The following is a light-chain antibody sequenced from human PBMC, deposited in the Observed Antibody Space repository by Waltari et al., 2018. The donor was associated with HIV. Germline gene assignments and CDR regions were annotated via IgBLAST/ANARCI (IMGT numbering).Light chain of an antibody. J-gene: IGLJ2*01. CDR1: SGSIASNY. CDR2: EDR. Sequence: NFMLTPPHSVSESPGKTVTISCTGSSGSIASNYVQWYQQRPGSAPTTVIYEDRQRPSGVPYRFSGSIDSSSNSAYLTISGLKTEDEADYYCQSYDTSSHVVFGGGTKLTVL. CDR3: QSYDTSSHVV. V-gene: IGLV6-57*02.